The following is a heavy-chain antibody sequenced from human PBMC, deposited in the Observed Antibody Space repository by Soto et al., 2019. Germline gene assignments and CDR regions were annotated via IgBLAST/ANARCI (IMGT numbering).Heavy chain of an antibody. J-gene: IGHJ4*02. CDR2: ISWNGNFT. V-gene: IGHV3-9*01. Sequence: EVQLVESGGDMVQPGRSLKLSCVGSGYSFEDYSMHWVRQSPGKGLEWVSGISWNGNFTGYADSVKGRFTISRDNAKNSLFLQMRSLSLEDTALYYCVGGSWFYWGQGTVVTVSS. D-gene: IGHD2-15*01. CDR1: GYSFEDYS. CDR3: VGGSWFY.